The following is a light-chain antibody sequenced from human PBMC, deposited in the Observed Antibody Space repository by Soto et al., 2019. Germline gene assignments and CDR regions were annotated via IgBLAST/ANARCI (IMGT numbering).Light chain of an antibody. CDR1: SSDVGAYKY. CDR3: CSYAGSYSVV. CDR2: GVS. J-gene: IGLJ2*01. Sequence: QSALTQPRSVSGSPGQSVTISCTGTSSDVGAYKYVSWYQQLPGKAPHLMIYGVSKRPSGVPDRFSGSKSGNTASLTISGLQAEDEADYYCCSYAGSYSVVFGGGTKLTVL. V-gene: IGLV2-11*01.